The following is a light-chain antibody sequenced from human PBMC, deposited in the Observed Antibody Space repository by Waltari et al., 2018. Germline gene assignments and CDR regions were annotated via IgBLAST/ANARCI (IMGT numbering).Light chain of an antibody. CDR2: AAS. Sequence: AIRITQSPSSPSASTGDKVNTHCRASQGISSYLAWYQQKPGKAPKLLIYAASTLQSGVPSRFSGSGSGTDFTLTISCLQSEDFATYYCQQYYSYPPWTFGQGTKVEIK. CDR1: QGISSY. J-gene: IGKJ1*01. V-gene: IGKV1-8*01. CDR3: QQYYSYPPWT.